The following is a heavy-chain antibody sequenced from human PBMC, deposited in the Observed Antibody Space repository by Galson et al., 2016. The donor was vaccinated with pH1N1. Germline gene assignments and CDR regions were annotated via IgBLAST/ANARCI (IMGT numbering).Heavy chain of an antibody. CDR3: ATYCISTTCYEGSFDY. Sequence: SLRLSCAASEFTFSSYRMNWVRQGPGKGLEWVSYISSSGSYKNYADSVKGRFTISRDNVKNSLYLQMNSLRAEDTAIYYCATYCISTTCYEGSFDYWGQGTLVTVSS. CDR2: ISSSGSYK. J-gene: IGHJ4*02. V-gene: IGHV3-21*01. CDR1: EFTFSSYR. D-gene: IGHD2-2*01.